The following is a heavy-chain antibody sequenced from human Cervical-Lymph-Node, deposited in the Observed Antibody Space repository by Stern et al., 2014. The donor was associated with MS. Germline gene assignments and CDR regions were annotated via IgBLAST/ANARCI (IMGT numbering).Heavy chain of an antibody. CDR3: ASPLTATSVPFGYYGMDV. V-gene: IGHV1-69*01. CDR2: IVPLFGKP. Sequence: QVQLVQSGAEVQKPASSVKVSCKASGGTFSNYATSWVRQAPGQGLEWMGGIVPLFGKPNYAQKFQGRVTITADESTSTAYMDLSSLRSEDTAVYYCASPLTATSVPFGYYGMDVWGQGTTVTVS. D-gene: IGHD4-17*01. CDR1: GGTFSNYA. J-gene: IGHJ6*02.